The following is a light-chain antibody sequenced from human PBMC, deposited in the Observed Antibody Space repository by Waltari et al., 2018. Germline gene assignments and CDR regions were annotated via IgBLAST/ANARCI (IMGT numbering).Light chain of an antibody. CDR1: ASYVGGYNF. J-gene: IGLJ1*01. CDR2: DVT. Sequence: QSALTQPRSVSGSPGPSVAIPCTGTASYVGGYNFVSWYQHHPGKAPKIMIYDVTKRPSGVPDRFSVSKSGNTASLTISGLQAEDEADYYCFSYAGSNTYVFGTGTKVTVL. CDR3: FSYAGSNTYV. V-gene: IGLV2-11*01.